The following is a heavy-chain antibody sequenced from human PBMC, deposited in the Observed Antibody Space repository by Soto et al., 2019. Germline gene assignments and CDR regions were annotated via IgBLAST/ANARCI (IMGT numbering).Heavy chain of an antibody. CDR3: TKLRTITTGASDC. D-gene: IGHD1-1*01. J-gene: IGHJ4*02. CDR2: MSGGGALI. Sequence: TGRSLRLSCAASGFTFSNYAMSWVRQAPGKGLEWVATMSGGGALIDYADSLKGRFTISRDNSRNTLHLEMNSLRAEDTAVYYCTKLRTITTGASDCWGQGTLVTVSS. V-gene: IGHV3-23*01. CDR1: GFTFSNYA.